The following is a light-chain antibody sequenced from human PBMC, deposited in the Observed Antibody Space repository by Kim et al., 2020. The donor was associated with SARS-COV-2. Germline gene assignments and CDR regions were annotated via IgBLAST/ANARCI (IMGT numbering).Light chain of an antibody. J-gene: IGKJ2*01. CDR1: RGIKNY. V-gene: IGKV1-8*01. Sequence: YASAGDRDTIQSRASRGIKNYLAWYQQNPGKAPKLLIYAASNGQSGVPSRFSGGGSGTDFTLTISCVESEDFATYYCQQYYSYPYTFGQGTKLEI. CDR2: AAS. CDR3: QQYYSYPYT.